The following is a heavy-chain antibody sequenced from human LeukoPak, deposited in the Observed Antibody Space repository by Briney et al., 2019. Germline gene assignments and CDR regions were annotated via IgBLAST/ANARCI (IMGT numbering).Heavy chain of an antibody. CDR2: ISYSGST. V-gene: IGHV4-59*01. J-gene: IGHJ4*02. CDR3: ARDSYNYGSGSLDY. CDR1: IGSISNYY. D-gene: IGHD5-18*01. Sequence: KSSETLSLTCTVSIGSISNYYWSWIRQPPGKGLEWIGYISYSGSTKYNPSLKSRVTISVDTSKNQFSLKLTSVTAADTAMYYYARDSYNYGSGSLDYWGRGTLVTVSS.